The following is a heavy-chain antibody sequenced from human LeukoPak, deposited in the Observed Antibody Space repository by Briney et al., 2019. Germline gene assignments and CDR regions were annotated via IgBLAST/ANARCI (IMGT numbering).Heavy chain of an antibody. CDR3: AREGCGSTSCNDFDY. Sequence: ASVKVSCKASGYTFTSYAMNWVRQAPGQGLEWMGWINTNTGNPTYAQGFTGRFVFSLDTSVSTAYLQISSLKAEDTAVYYSAREGCGSTSCNDFDYWGQGTLVTVSS. D-gene: IGHD2-2*01. CDR2: INTNTGNP. V-gene: IGHV7-4-1*02. CDR1: GYTFTSYA. J-gene: IGHJ4*02.